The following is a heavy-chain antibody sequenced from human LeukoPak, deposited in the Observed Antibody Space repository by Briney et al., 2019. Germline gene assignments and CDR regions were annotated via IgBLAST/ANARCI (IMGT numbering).Heavy chain of an antibody. CDR2: ISYDGSNK. Sequence: GRSLRLSCAASGFTFSSYGMHWVRQAPGKGLEWVAVISYDGSNKYYADSVKGRFTISRDNSKNTLYLQMNSLRAEDTAVYYCAKSQSPMVRGVYFDYWGQGTLVTVSS. J-gene: IGHJ4*02. D-gene: IGHD3-10*01. CDR1: GFTFSSYG. V-gene: IGHV3-30*18. CDR3: AKSQSPMVRGVYFDY.